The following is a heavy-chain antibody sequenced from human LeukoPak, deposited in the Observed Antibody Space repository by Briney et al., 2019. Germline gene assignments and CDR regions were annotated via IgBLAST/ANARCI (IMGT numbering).Heavy chain of an antibody. CDR2: ISGNGGHT. CDR3: ASDPHHASRMDV. J-gene: IGHJ6*02. V-gene: IGHV3-21*01. Sequence: GGSLRLSCVASGFTFSSHWMSWVRQAPGKGLEWVSTISGNGGHTYYADSVKGRFTISRDDADNSLYLQMNSLRAEDTAVYYCASDPHHASRMDVWGQGTAVTVSS. D-gene: IGHD1-14*01. CDR1: GFTFSSHW.